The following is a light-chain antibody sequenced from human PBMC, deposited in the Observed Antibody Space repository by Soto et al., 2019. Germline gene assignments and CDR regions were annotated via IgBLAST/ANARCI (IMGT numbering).Light chain of an antibody. V-gene: IGKV3D-20*01. CDR3: QQYGSSPSLT. Sequence: EIVLTQSPATLSLSPGERATLSCGAIQSLSSSYLAWYQQKPGLAPRLLIYDASSRATGIPDRFSGSGSGTDFTLTISRLEPEDFAVYYCQQYGSSPSLTFGGGTKVDIK. J-gene: IGKJ4*01. CDR1: QSLSSSY. CDR2: DAS.